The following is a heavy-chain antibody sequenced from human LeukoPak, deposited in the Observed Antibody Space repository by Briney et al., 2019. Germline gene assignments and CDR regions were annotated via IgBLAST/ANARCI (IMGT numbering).Heavy chain of an antibody. CDR2: IRSKAYGGTT. Sequence: GGSLRLSCTVSGFSFGDYAMSWVRQAPGKGLEWVGFIRSKAYGGTTEYAASVKGRFTISRDDSKSIAYLQMNSLKTEDTAVYYCTREVSDYYGSGSPTDYFDYWGQGTLVTVPS. CDR3: TREVSDYYGSGSPTDYFDY. J-gene: IGHJ4*02. V-gene: IGHV3-49*04. D-gene: IGHD3-10*01. CDR1: GFSFGDYA.